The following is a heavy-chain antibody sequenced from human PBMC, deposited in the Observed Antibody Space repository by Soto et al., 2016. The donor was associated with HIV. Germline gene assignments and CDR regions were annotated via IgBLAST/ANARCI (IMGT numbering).Heavy chain of an antibody. J-gene: IGHJ6*02. CDR2: IKTKTDDGTT. CDR3: TTGTDRGLTYYYYYGMDV. Sequence: EVQLVESGGDLVKAGGSLRLSCAASGFTFSNAWMSWVRQAPGKGLEWVGRIKTKTDDGTTDYAAPVKGRFTISRDDSKNTLYLQMNSLKTEDTAVYYCTTGTDRGLTYYYYYGMDVWGQGTSGHRSP. CDR1: GFTFSNAW. V-gene: IGHV3-15*01. D-gene: IGHD2-21*02.